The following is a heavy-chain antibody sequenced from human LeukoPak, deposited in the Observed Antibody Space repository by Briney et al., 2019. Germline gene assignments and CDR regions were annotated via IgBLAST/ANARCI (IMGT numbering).Heavy chain of an antibody. D-gene: IGHD2-8*01. CDR1: GGSISSGGYS. V-gene: IGHV4-30-2*01. Sequence: PSETLSLTCAVSGGSISSGGYSWSWIRQPPGKGLEWIGYIYHSGSTYYNPSLKSRVTISVDRSKNQFSLKLSSVTAADTAVYYCARGPDCTNGVCSTTEPFFDYWGQGTLVTVSS. CDR2: IYHSGST. J-gene: IGHJ4*02. CDR3: ARGPDCTNGVCSTTEPFFDY.